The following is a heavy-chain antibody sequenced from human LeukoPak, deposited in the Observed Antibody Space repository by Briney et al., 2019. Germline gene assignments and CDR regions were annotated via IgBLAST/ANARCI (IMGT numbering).Heavy chain of an antibody. Sequence: GGSLRLSCAASGFTFSSYGMHWVRQAPGKGLEWVGVIWYDGSNKYYADSVKGRFTISRDNSKNTLYLQMNSLRAEDTAVYYCARSGNYYDCTLDYWGQGTLVTVSS. CDR2: IWYDGSNK. CDR3: ARSGNYYDCTLDY. D-gene: IGHD3-22*01. CDR1: GFTFSSYG. V-gene: IGHV3-33*01. J-gene: IGHJ4*02.